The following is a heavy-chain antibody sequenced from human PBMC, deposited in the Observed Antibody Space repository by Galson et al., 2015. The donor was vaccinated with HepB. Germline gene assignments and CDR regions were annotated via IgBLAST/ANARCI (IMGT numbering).Heavy chain of an antibody. CDR3: AKPRGYSGYESDY. CDR1: GFTFSSYG. J-gene: IGHJ4*02. V-gene: IGHV3-30*18. D-gene: IGHD5-12*01. Sequence: SLRLSCAASGFTFSSYGMHWVRQAPGKGLEWVAVISYDGSNKYYADSVKGRFTISRDNSKNTLYLQMNSLRAEDTAVYYCAKPRGYSGYESDYWGQGTLVTVSS. CDR2: ISYDGSNK.